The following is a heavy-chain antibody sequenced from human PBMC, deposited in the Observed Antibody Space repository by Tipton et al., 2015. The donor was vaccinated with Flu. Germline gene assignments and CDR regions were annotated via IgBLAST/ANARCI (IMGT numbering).Heavy chain of an antibody. J-gene: IGHJ4*02. CDR1: GFTFSNYW. CDR2: MNEDGRRT. Sequence: GSLRLSCAASGFTFSNYWIHWVRQAPGKGPVWVSRMNEDGRRTDYADSVRGRFTIFKDNAKNTLYLQMTSLRVDDTAVYYCSRDFGGPNDQWGQGTLVTVSS. CDR3: SRDFGGPNDQ. V-gene: IGHV3-74*01. D-gene: IGHD3-10*01.